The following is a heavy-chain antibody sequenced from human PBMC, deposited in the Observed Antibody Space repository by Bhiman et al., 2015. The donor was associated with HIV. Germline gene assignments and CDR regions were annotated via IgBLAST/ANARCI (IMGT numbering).Heavy chain of an antibody. J-gene: IGHJ4*02. CDR2: SYSGGDT. V-gene: IGHV3-66*01. CDR3: AKDKEAARYYFDY. D-gene: IGHD5-18*01. CDR1: GFTVSRNY. Sequence: EVQLVESGGGLVQSGGSLRLSCAASGFTVSRNYIIWDRQAPGKGLEWVSVSYSGGDTYYADSVKGRFTISRDNSKSTLYLQMNSLRAEDTAVYYCAKDKEAARYYFDYWGQGTLVTVSS.